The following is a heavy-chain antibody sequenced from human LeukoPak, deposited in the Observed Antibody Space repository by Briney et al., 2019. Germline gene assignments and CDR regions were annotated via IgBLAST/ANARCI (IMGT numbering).Heavy chain of an antibody. D-gene: IGHD3-9*01. Sequence: SETLSLTCAVYGGSFSGYYWSWIRQPPGKGLEWIGEINHSGSTNYNPSLKSRVTISVDTSKNQFSLKLSSVTAADTAVYYCARHGRRYFDWLLGPTTKYNWFDPWGQGTLVTVSS. V-gene: IGHV4-34*01. J-gene: IGHJ5*02. CDR1: GGSFSGYY. CDR3: ARHGRRYFDWLLGPTTKYNWFDP. CDR2: INHSGST.